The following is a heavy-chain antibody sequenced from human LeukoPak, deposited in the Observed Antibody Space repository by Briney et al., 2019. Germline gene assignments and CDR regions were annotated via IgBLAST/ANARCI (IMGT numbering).Heavy chain of an antibody. D-gene: IGHD5-24*01. Sequence: ASVKVSCKTSGYTFTGYYMHWVRQAPGQGLEWMGRINPNSGGTNYAQKFQGGVTMTRDTSISTAYMELSRLRSDDTAVYYCARDRRMATTTFDYWGQGTPVTVSS. CDR3: ARDRRMATTTFDY. J-gene: IGHJ4*02. CDR2: INPNSGGT. V-gene: IGHV1-2*06. CDR1: GYTFTGYY.